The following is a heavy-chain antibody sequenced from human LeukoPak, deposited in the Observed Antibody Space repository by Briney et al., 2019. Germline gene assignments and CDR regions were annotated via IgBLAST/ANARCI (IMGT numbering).Heavy chain of an antibody. Sequence: GASVKVSCKASGYTFTNYAIHWVRQAPGQRLECMGWINTANGDPKYSQEFQGRVTITRDTSASTTYMELSGLRSEDMAMYYCARGGYCSGDTCYSNAFDMWGQGTMVTVSS. CDR1: GYTFTNYA. CDR2: INTANGDP. J-gene: IGHJ3*02. V-gene: IGHV1-3*03. CDR3: ARGGYCSGDTCYSNAFDM. D-gene: IGHD2-15*01.